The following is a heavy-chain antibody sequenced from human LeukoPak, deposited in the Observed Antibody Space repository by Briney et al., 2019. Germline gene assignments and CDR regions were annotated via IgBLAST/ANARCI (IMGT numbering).Heavy chain of an antibody. Sequence: ASVKVSCKASGYTFTCYYMHWVRQAPGQGLEWMGWINPNSGGTNYAQKFQGRVTMTRDTSISTAYMELSRLRSDDTAVYYCARDGSTVTPPLDYWGQGTLVTVSS. CDR1: GYTFTCYY. D-gene: IGHD4-17*01. CDR2: INPNSGGT. CDR3: ARDGSTVTPPLDY. J-gene: IGHJ4*02. V-gene: IGHV1-2*02.